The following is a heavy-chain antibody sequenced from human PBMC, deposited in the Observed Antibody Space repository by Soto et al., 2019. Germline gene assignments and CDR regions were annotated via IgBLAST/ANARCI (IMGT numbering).Heavy chain of an antibody. Sequence: SDTLSLTCTVSGGSISSGGYYWNWIRQLPGEGLEWIGYTYDRGSTYYNPSLRSRVTIVGDTSRNQFSLKLSSVTAADTAVYYCAREDMKAGAYGWFDTWGQGTLVTVSS. CDR2: TYDRGST. J-gene: IGHJ5*02. D-gene: IGHD3-10*01. CDR3: AREDMKAGAYGWFDT. V-gene: IGHV4-31*03. CDR1: GGSISSGGYY.